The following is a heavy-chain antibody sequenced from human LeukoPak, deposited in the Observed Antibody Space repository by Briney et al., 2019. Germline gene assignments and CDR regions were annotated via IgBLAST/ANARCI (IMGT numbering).Heavy chain of an antibody. CDR1: GFTFSSYD. D-gene: IGHD1-26*01. V-gene: IGHV3-13*01. CDR3: ARVGRSGSPFDY. Sequence: GGSLRLSCAASGFTFSSYDMHWVRQATGKGLEWVSAIDTAGDTYYPGSVKGRFTISRENAKNSLYLQMNSLRAGDTAVYYCARVGRSGSPFDYWGQGTLVTVSS. CDR2: IDTAGDT. J-gene: IGHJ4*02.